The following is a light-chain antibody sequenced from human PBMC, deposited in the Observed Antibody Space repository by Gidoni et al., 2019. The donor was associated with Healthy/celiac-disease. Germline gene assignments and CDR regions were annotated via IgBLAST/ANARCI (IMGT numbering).Light chain of an antibody. CDR3: QQYYSPPFT. V-gene: IGKV4-1*01. J-gene: IGKJ3*01. CDR1: QRVLYSSNNINY. CDR2: WAS. Sequence: DIEMTQAPDSLAVSLGERATINCRSSQRVLYSSNNINYLAWYQQKPGQPPKLLFYWASTRESGVPDRFSGSGSGTDFTLTISSLQAEDVAVYYCQQYYSPPFTFGPGTKVDIK.